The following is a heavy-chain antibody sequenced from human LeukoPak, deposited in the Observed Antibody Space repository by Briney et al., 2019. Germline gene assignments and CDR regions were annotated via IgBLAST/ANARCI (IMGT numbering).Heavy chain of an antibody. V-gene: IGHV3-7*01. CDR2: IKQVGGEK. D-gene: IGHD3-9*01. J-gene: IGHJ4*02. Sequence: GALRLSCAASGFTFSSYWMSWVRQGPGKGLEWVANIKQVGGEKYYVDSVKGRFTISRDNAKNSLYLQMNSLRAGDTAVYYCARDPALLPDILTGSVDYWGQGTLVTVSS. CDR1: GFTFSSYW. CDR3: ARDPALLPDILTGSVDY.